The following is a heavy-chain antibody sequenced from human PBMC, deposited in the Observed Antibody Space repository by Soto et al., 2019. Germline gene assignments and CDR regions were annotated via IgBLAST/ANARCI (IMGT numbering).Heavy chain of an antibody. Sequence: GGSLRLSCAASGFTFSSYAMSWVRQAPGKGLEWVSAISGSGGSTYYADSVKGRFTISRDNSKNTLYLQMNSLRAEDTAVYYCAKDPQYCSGGSCYSSFDPWGQGTLVTVSS. CDR1: GFTFSSYA. CDR2: ISGSGGST. J-gene: IGHJ5*02. V-gene: IGHV3-23*01. D-gene: IGHD2-15*01. CDR3: AKDPQYCSGGSCYSSFDP.